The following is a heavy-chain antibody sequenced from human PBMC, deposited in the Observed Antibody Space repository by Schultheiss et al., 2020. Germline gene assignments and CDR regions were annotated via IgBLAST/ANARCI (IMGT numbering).Heavy chain of an antibody. CDR3: ERVEYSGSRPGDGFDI. V-gene: IGHV4-39*01. Sequence: SETLSLTCTVSGGSISSNRYYWGWIRQPPGKGLEWIGYIYYSGSTYYNPSLNSRVTISVDTSKNQFSLKLSSVTAADTAVYYCERVEYSGSRPGDGFDIWGQGTMVTVSS. CDR2: IYYSGST. D-gene: IGHD1-26*01. J-gene: IGHJ3*02. CDR1: GGSISSNRYY.